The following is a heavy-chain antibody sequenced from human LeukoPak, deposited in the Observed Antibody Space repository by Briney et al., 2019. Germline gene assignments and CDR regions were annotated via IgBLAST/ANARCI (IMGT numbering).Heavy chain of an antibody. CDR2: IYYSGST. Sequence: SETLSLTCTVSGSSISSYYWSWIRQPPGKGLEWIGYIYYSGSTNYNPSLKSRFTISVDTSKNQFSLKLSSVTAADTAVYYCARVPGLCPWEGSCVYYGMDVWGKGTTVTVSS. V-gene: IGHV4-59*01. D-gene: IGHD2-15*01. CDR3: ARVPGLCPWEGSCVYYGMDV. CDR1: GSSISSYY. J-gene: IGHJ6*04.